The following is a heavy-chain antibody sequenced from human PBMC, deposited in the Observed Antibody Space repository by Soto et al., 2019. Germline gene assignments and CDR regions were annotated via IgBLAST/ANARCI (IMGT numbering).Heavy chain of an antibody. CDR3: ARVPDYSNYFFDY. CDR1: GYSISSGYY. D-gene: IGHD4-4*01. CDR2: VYHSGSA. V-gene: IGHV4-38-2*01. Sequence: PSETLSLTCAVSGYSISSGYYWGWIRQPPGKGLEWIASVYHSGSAYYNPSLTSRVTISVDTSKNQFSLRLTSVTAADTAVYYCARVPDYSNYFFDYWGQGTLVTVS. J-gene: IGHJ4*02.